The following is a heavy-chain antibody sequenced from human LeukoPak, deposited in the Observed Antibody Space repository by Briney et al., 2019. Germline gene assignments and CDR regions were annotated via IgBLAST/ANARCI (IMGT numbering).Heavy chain of an antibody. V-gene: IGHV3-11*04. CDR1: GFKFSDYY. J-gene: IGHJ4*02. CDR3: ARVRWLSAAGTEGNFDY. Sequence: GGSLRLSCAASGFKFSDYYMTWIRQAPGKGLEWVSYISNSSDSIYYADSVEGRFTISRDNAKNSLYLQMDSLRAEDTAVYYCARVRWLSAAGTEGNFDYWGQGTLGTVSS. CDR2: ISNSSDSI. D-gene: IGHD6-13*01.